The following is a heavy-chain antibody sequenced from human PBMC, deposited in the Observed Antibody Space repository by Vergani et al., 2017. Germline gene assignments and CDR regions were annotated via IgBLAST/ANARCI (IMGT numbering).Heavy chain of an antibody. CDR2: IIPIFGTA. Sequence: QVQLVQSGAEVKKPGSSVKVSCKASGGTFSSYAISWVRQAPGQGLEWMGGIIPIFGTANYAQKFQGRVTITADESTSTAYMELSSLSSEDTAVYYCARLSTVTAEADYYYYMDVWGKGTTVTVSS. CDR3: ARLSTVTAEADYYYYMDV. CDR1: GGTFSSYA. J-gene: IGHJ6*03. V-gene: IGHV1-69*01. D-gene: IGHD4-17*01.